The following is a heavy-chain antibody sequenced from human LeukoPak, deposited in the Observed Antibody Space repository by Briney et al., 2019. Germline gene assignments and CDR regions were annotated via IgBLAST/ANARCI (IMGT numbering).Heavy chain of an antibody. Sequence: SVKVSCKASGGTFSSYAISWVRQAPGQGLEWMGGIIPIFGTATYAQKFQGRVTITADESTSTAYMELSSLRSEDTAVYYCARSEDSSGYYYWFDPWGQGTLVTVSS. V-gene: IGHV1-69*13. CDR1: GGTFSSYA. J-gene: IGHJ5*02. CDR3: ARSEDSSGYYYWFDP. D-gene: IGHD3-22*01. CDR2: IIPIFGTA.